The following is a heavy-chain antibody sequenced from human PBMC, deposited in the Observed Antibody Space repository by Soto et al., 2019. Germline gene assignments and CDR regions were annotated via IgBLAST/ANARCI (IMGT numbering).Heavy chain of an antibody. J-gene: IGHJ6*02. Sequence: GESLKISCKGSGYSFSNCWIAWGRQMPGKGLEWMGIIYPADSDTRYSPSFQGQVTISADKYISTAYLQWSSLKASDTAMYYCARQFHDNSGGGYYYYGLDVWGLGTTVTVSS. D-gene: IGHD2-15*01. V-gene: IGHV5-51*01. CDR3: ARQFHDNSGGGYYYYGLDV. CDR1: GYSFSNCW. CDR2: IYPADSDT.